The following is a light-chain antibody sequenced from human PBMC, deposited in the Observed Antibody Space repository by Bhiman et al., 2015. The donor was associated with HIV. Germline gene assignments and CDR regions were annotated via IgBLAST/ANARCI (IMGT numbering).Light chain of an antibody. J-gene: IGLJ2*01. Sequence: QSALTQPASVSGSPGQSITISCTGTSSDVGDYNYVSWYQQHPGKAPKVMIYDVSKRPSGVSNRFSGSKSANTASLTISGLQAEDEADYYCSSYTSSTGAFGGGTKLTVL. CDR2: DVS. V-gene: IGLV2-14*01. CDR1: SSDVGDYNY. CDR3: SSYTSSTGA.